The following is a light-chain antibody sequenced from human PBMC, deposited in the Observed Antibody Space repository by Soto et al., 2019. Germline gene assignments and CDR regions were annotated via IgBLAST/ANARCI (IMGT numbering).Light chain of an antibody. CDR2: DAS. V-gene: IGKV3-11*01. J-gene: IGKJ1*01. CDR3: QKYRSSPWT. Sequence: EILLTQSPATLSLSPGERATLSCRASQSVSSSLAWYQQKPGQAPRLLIYDASNRATGIPARFSGSGSGTDFSLTISRLEPEDSAVYYSQKYRSSPWTFGQATKV. CDR1: QSVSSS.